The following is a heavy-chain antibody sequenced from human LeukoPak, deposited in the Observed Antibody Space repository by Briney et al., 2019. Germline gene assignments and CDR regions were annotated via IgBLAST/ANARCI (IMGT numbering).Heavy chain of an antibody. CDR3: ARVVGASNWFDP. Sequence: ASVKVSCKASGYTFTGYYMHWVRQAPGQGLEWMGWINPNSGGTNYAQKFQGRVTMTTDTSTSTAYMELRSLRSDDTAVYYCARVVGASNWFDPWGQGTLVTVSS. CDR2: INPNSGGT. D-gene: IGHD1-26*01. CDR1: GYTFTGYY. J-gene: IGHJ5*02. V-gene: IGHV1-2*02.